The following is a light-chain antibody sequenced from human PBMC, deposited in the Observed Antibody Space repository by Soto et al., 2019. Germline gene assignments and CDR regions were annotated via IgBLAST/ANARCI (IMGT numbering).Light chain of an antibody. J-gene: IGLJ2*01. CDR2: DVS. CDR3: SLYSSSYTLGVV. CDR1: SSDVGGYNY. V-gene: IGLV2-14*01. Sequence: QSALTQPASVSGSPGQSITISCTGTSSDVGGYNYVSWYQQHPGKAPKLMIYDVSNRPSGVSNRFSGSRSGNTASLTISGLQAEDEADYYCSLYSSSYTLGVVFGGGTKLTVL.